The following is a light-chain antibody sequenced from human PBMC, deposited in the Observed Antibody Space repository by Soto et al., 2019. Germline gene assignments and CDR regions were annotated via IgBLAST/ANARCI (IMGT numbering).Light chain of an antibody. CDR3: QHYNTWPPEWT. Sequence: EVVMTQSPATLSVSPGERATLSCRASQSVNSNLAWYQHKPGQAPRLLIYGASTRATGIPARFSGSRSGTEFTLTISSLQSEDFAVYYCQHYNTWPPEWTFGQGTKVEIK. J-gene: IGKJ1*01. V-gene: IGKV3-15*01. CDR1: QSVNSN. CDR2: GAS.